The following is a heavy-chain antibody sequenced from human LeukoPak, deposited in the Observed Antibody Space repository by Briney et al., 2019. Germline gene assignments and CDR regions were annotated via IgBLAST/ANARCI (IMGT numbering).Heavy chain of an antibody. CDR1: GFTFSSCA. Sequence: GGSLRHSCAASGFTFSSCAMRWVRQAPGKGLEWVSGIGVSGSTYYADSVKGRFTISRDNSKNTLYLQMDSLRVEDTAVYYCAKDLRYSNAWGQGTTVTVSS. D-gene: IGHD1-1*01. CDR3: AKDLRYSNA. J-gene: IGHJ6*02. CDR2: IGVSGST. V-gene: IGHV3-23*01.